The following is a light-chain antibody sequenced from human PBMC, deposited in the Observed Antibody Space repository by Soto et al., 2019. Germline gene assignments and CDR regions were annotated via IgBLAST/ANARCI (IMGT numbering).Light chain of an antibody. V-gene: IGLV2-23*01. CDR2: EGS. CDR3: CSYAGSRTYL. Sequence: QSVLTQPASVSGSPGQSITISCTGTSGDVGSYNLVSWYQQQPGKAPKLLIYEGSQRPSGVSNRFSGSKSGNTASLTISGLQADDEADYYCCSYAGSRTYLFGPGTKVTVL. CDR1: SGDVGSYNL. J-gene: IGLJ1*01.